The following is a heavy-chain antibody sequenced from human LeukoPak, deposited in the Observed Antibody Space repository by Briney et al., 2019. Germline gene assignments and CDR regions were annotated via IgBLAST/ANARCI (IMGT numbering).Heavy chain of an antibody. V-gene: IGHV4-4*07. J-gene: IGHJ4*02. CDR2: IYTSGST. D-gene: IGHD1-26*01. CDR3: ARGVVGATTGYYFDY. Sequence: PSETLSLTCTVSGGSISNYYWSWIRQPAGKGLEWIGRIYTSGSTNYNPSLKSRVTMSVDTSKNQFSLKLSSVTAADTAVYYCARGVVGATTGYYFDYWGQGTLVTVSS. CDR1: GGSISNYY.